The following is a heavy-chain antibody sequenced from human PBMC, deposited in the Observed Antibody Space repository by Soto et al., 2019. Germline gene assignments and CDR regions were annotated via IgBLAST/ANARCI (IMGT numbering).Heavy chain of an antibody. J-gene: IGHJ6*03. CDR1: GFTFSNAW. V-gene: IGHV3-15*01. CDR2: IKSKTDGGTT. Sequence: GGSQRVSCAASGFTFSNAWRSWVRQDPGKGLEWVGRIKSKTDGGTTDYAAPVKGRFTISRDDSKNTLYLQMNSLKTEDTAVYYCTTAVHVGYSYGTYYYYYYMDVWGKGTTVTV. D-gene: IGHD5-18*01. CDR3: TTAVHVGYSYGTYYYYYYMDV.